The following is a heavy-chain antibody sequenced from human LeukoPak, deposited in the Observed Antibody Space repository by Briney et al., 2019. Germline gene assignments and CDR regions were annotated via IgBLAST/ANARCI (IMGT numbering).Heavy chain of an antibody. CDR2: IYHSGST. J-gene: IGHJ6*02. CDR1: GGSISSSNW. D-gene: IGHD5-18*01. Sequence: SETLSLTCAVSGGSISSSNWWSWVRQPPGKGLEWIGEIYHSGSTNYNPSLKSRVTISVDKSKNHFSLKLSSVTAADTAVYYCAREYRYSYAPPYYYYYGMDVWGQGTTVTVSS. CDR3: AREYRYSYAPPYYYYYGMDV. V-gene: IGHV4-4*02.